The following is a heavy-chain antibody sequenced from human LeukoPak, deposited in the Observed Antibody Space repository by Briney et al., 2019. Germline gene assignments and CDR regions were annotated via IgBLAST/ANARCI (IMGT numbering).Heavy chain of an antibody. CDR1: GGSISCYY. D-gene: IGHD4-11*01. CDR2: IYYSGST. V-gene: IGHV4-59*01. Sequence: SEPLSLTCTVSGGSISCYYWSWIRQPPGKGLEWIGYIYYSGSTNYNPSLKSRVTISVDMSKNQFSLKLSSVTAADTAVYYCARTTVHGSLDYWGQGTLVTVSS. J-gene: IGHJ4*02. CDR3: ARTTVHGSLDY.